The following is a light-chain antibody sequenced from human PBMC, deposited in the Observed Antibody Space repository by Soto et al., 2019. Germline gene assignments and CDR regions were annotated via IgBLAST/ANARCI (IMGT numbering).Light chain of an antibody. V-gene: IGKV1-5*03. CDR3: QHYNSYPST. J-gene: IGKJ3*01. CDR1: QTFSSW. Sequence: DIQMTQSPSTLSASVGDRVTITCRASQTFSSWLAWYQQKPGKAPKLLIYKASSLQSGVPSRFSGSGSGTEVTLTISSLQPDDFATYSCQHYNSYPSTFGPGTKVDIK. CDR2: KAS.